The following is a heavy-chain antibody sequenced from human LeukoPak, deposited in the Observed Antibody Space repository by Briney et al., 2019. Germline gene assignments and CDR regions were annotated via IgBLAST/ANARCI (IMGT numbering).Heavy chain of an antibody. CDR2: INSDGSST. CDR1: GFTFSSYW. J-gene: IGHJ4*02. V-gene: IGHV3-74*01. CDR3: ARDLFTYYYDSSGLDY. Sequence: GGSLRLSCAASGFTFSSYWMHWVRQTPGKGLVWVSRINSDGSSTSYADSVKGRFTISRDNAKNTLYLQMNSLRAEDTAVYYCARDLFTYYYDSSGLDYWGQGTLVTVSS. D-gene: IGHD3-22*01.